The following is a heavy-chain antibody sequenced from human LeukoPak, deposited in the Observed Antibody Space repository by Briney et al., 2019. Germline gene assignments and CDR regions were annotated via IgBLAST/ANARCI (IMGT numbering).Heavy chain of an antibody. D-gene: IGHD3-3*01. CDR2: ISGSGGST. Sequence: GGSLRLSCAASGFTVSSNYMSWVRQAPGKGLEWVSAISGSGGSTYYADSVKGRFTISRDNSKNTLYLQMNSLRAEDTAVYYCAKGDYDFWSGTYNWFDPWGQGTLVTVSS. CDR3: AKGDYDFWSGTYNWFDP. J-gene: IGHJ5*02. V-gene: IGHV3-23*01. CDR1: GFTVSSNY.